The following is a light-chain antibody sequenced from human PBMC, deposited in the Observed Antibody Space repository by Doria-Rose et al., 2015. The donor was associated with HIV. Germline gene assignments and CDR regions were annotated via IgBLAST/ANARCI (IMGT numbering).Light chain of an antibody. CDR1: QSISSY. J-gene: IGKJ2*02. CDR2: AAS. Sequence: DIQVTQSPSSLSASVGDRVTITCRASQSISSYLNWYQQKPGKSPKLLIYAASSLQSGVPSRFSGSGSGTDFTLTISSLQPEDFAAYYCQQSCCTPSTFGQGTNLEIK. CDR3: QQSCCTPST. V-gene: IGKV1-39*01.